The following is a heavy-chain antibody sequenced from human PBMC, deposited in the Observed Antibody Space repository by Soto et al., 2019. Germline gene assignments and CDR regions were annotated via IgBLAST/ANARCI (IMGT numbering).Heavy chain of an antibody. J-gene: IGHJ4*02. CDR2: ISSSSSTI. D-gene: IGHD3-10*01. CDR1: GFTFSSYS. Sequence: GGSLRLSCAASGFTFSSYSMNWVRQAPGKGLEWVSYISSSSSTIYYADSVKGRFTISRDNAKNSLYLQMNSLRAEDTAVYYCARDSDYYGSGSYYIGDFDYWGQGTLGTVSS. V-gene: IGHV3-48*01. CDR3: ARDSDYYGSGSYYIGDFDY.